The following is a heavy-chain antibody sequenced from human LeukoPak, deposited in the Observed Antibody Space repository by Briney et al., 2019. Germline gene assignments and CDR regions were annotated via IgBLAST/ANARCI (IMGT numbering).Heavy chain of an antibody. D-gene: IGHD2-2*01. CDR2: IYPGDSDT. Sequence: GESLKISCKGSGYSFTSYWIGWVRQMPGKGLEWMGIIYPGDSDTRYSPSFQGQVTISADKSISTAYLQWSSLKASDTAMYYCARPPVGYCGSTSCYFDAFDIWGQGTMVTVSS. CDR3: ARPPVGYCGSTSCYFDAFDI. J-gene: IGHJ3*02. CDR1: GYSFTSYW. V-gene: IGHV5-51*01.